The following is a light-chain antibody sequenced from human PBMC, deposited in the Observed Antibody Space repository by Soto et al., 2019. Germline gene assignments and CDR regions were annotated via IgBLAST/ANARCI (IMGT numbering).Light chain of an antibody. CDR2: DAS. V-gene: IGKV3-11*01. J-gene: IGKJ5*01. Sequence: EIVFTQYGDNLCLSPVDSATLFCRASRSVSSYLAWYQQKPGQAPRLLIYDASNRPTDIPARFSGSGSGTDFTLTISSLEPEDFAVYYCQQRSTWPLTFGQGTRLEIK. CDR1: RSVSSY. CDR3: QQRSTWPLT.